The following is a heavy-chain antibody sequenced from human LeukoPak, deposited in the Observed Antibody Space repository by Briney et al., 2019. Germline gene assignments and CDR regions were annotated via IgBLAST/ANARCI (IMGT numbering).Heavy chain of an antibody. V-gene: IGHV3-23*01. Sequence: GGSLRLSCAASGFTISTYAMTWVRQAPGKGLEWVSSITRSGATTYYADSVKVRFTISRDISKNTLYLQMNSLTAEDSAVYYCAKEFIAGDGHVDCDSWGQGTLVTVSS. CDR1: GFTISTYA. J-gene: IGHJ4*02. CDR2: ITRSGATT. D-gene: IGHD5-24*01. CDR3: AKEFIAGDGHVDCDS.